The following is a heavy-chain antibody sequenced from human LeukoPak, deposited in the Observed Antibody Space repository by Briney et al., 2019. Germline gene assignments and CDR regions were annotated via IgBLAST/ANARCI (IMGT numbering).Heavy chain of an antibody. CDR3: AKVAGYSSSWYSNWFDP. J-gene: IGHJ5*02. CDR1: GFTFDDYA. CDR2: ISWNSGSI. D-gene: IGHD6-13*01. V-gene: IGHV3-9*01. Sequence: GGSLRLSCAASGFTFDDYAMHWVRQAPGKGLEWVSGISWNSGSIGYADSVKGRFTISRYNAKNSLFLQMNSLRAEDTALYYCAKVAGYSSSWYSNWFDPWGQGTLVTVSS.